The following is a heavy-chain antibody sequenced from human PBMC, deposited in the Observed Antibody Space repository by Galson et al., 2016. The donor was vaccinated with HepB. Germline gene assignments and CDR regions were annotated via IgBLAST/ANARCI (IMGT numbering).Heavy chain of an antibody. Sequence: SLRLSCAASTFTFSNYGMHWVRQAPGKGLEWVAVTSYDESNKYYADSVKGRFTISRDNSKSTLYLQMNSLRADDTAVYYCAKETEVPPAIRDYYHYGMDVWGQGTTVTVSS. CDR2: TSYDESNK. V-gene: IGHV3-30*18. CDR1: TFTFSNYG. D-gene: IGHD2-2*02. J-gene: IGHJ6*02. CDR3: AKETEVPPAIRDYYHYGMDV.